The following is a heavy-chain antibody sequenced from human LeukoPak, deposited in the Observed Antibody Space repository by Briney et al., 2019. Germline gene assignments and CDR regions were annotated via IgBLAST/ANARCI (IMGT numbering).Heavy chain of an antibody. J-gene: IGHJ4*02. Sequence: GGSLRLSCAASGFTFSSYAMSWVRQAPGKGLEWVSAISGSGGSTYYADSVKGRFTISRDNSKNTLYLQMNSLRAEDTAVYYRAKCLRYDFWSGTGFDYWGQGTLVTVSS. D-gene: IGHD3-3*01. CDR2: ISGSGGST. CDR1: GFTFSSYA. V-gene: IGHV3-23*01. CDR3: AKCLRYDFWSGTGFDY.